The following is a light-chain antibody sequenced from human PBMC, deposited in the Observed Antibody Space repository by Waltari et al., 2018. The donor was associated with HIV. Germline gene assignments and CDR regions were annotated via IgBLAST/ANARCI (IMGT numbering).Light chain of an antibody. CDR2: EVT. CDR1: DVYDYEY. V-gene: IGLV2-14*01. CDR3: TSYISGTTPV. J-gene: IGLJ2*01. Sequence: QSALTQPASVSGSPGQSITISCDVYDYEYVSWYQRHPGKAPKVIIYEVTNRPSGRSTRFPGTKAGNTATLTISGLQPEDEADYFCTSYISGTTPVFGRGTRVTVL.